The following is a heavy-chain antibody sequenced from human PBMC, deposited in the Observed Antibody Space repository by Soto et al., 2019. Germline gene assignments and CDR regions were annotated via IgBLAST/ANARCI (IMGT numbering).Heavy chain of an antibody. V-gene: IGHV4-39*01. CDR2: IYYSGST. D-gene: IGHD3-3*01. CDR1: GGSISSSSYY. CDR3: ARHISVGYYPTYYFDY. Sequence: SETLSLTCTVSGGSISSSSYYWGWIRQPPGKGLEWIGSIYYSGSTYYNPSLKSRVTISVDTSKNQFSLKMSSVTAADTAVYYCARHISVGYYPTYYFDYWGQGTLVTVSS. J-gene: IGHJ4*02.